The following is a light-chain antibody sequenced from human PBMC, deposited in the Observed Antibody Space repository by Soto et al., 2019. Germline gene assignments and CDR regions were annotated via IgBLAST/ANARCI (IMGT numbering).Light chain of an antibody. CDR1: QSVRSNY. V-gene: IGKV3-20*01. Sequence: EIVLTQSPGTLSLSPGERATLSCRASQSVRSNYIAWYQQKPGQAPRPLVFGPSIRSPGIPDRISGSGSGTDFTHTINSLEPEDFAVYYCQQYGSPNTFGQGTRLEIK. CDR2: GPS. CDR3: QQYGSPNT. J-gene: IGKJ5*01.